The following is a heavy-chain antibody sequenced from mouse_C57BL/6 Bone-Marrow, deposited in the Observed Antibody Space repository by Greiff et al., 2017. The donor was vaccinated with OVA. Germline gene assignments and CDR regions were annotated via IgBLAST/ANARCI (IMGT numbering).Heavy chain of an antibody. CDR2: IYPGGGYT. CDR3: ATIYDGNGGVYYAMDY. Sequence: VQLQQSGAELVRPGTSVKMSCKASGYTFTNYWIGWAKQRPGHGLEWIGDIYPGGGYTNYNEKFKGKATLTADKSSSTAYMQFSSLTSEDSAIYYCATIYDGNGGVYYAMDYWGQGTSVTVSS. D-gene: IGHD2-1*01. J-gene: IGHJ4*01. CDR1: GYTFTNYW. V-gene: IGHV1-63*01.